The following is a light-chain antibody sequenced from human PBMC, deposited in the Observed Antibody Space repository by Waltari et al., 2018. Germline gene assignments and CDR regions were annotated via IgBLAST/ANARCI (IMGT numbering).Light chain of an antibody. CDR2: DAT. J-gene: IGKJ4*01. CDR1: QDIRKN. Sequence: DIQMTQSPSSLSASVGDRVTITCQASQDIRKNLNWFQQKPGKAPQVLIFDATHSQAAGPSKVRGSGSWTDFAFTISSLQPEDIGTYYCQQYANLPLTFGGGTRVEIK. CDR3: QQYANLPLT. V-gene: IGKV1-33*01.